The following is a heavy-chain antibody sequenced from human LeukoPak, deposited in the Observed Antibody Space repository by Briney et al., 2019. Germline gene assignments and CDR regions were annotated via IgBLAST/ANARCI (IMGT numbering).Heavy chain of an antibody. CDR2: INHSGST. CDR3: ARVRDYYYYVMDV. J-gene: IGHJ6*02. CDR1: GGSFSGYY. V-gene: IGHV4-34*01. Sequence: SETLSLTCAVYGGSFSGYYWSWIRQPPGKGLEWIGEINHSGSTNYNPSLKSRVTISVDTSKSQFSLKLSSVTAADTAVYYCARVRDYYYYVMDVWGQGTTVTVSS.